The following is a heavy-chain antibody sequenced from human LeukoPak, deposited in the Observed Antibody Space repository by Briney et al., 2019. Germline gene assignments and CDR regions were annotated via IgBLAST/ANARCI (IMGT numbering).Heavy chain of an antibody. D-gene: IGHD7-27*01. V-gene: IGHV4-59*02. CDR3: ARDKVPGDY. CDR2: IYYSGST. CDR1: GGSVNNYY. J-gene: IGHJ4*02. Sequence: NASETLSLTCTVSGGSVNNYYWNWIRQPPGKGLEWIGYIYYSGSTDYHPSLKSRVTISVDTSKNQFSLKLRSVTAADTAVYYCARDKVPGDYWGQGILVTVSS.